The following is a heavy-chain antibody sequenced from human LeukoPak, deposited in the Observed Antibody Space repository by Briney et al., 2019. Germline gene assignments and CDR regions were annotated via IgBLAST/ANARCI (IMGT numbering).Heavy chain of an antibody. J-gene: IGHJ4*02. CDR1: GFTFDDYA. Sequence: GGSLRLSCAASGFTFDDYAMHWVRQAPGKGLEWVSGISWNSGSIGYADSVKGRFTISRDNAKNSLYLQMNSLRAEDTALYYCAKDTEHLIAAAGDWGQGTLVTVSS. CDR2: ISWNSGSI. CDR3: AKDTEHLIAAAGD. V-gene: IGHV3-9*01. D-gene: IGHD6-13*01.